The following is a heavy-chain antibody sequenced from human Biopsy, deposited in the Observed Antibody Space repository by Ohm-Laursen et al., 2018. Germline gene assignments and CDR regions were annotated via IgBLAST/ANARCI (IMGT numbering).Heavy chain of an antibody. V-gene: IGHV1-18*04. J-gene: IGHJ3*02. CDR1: GYTFTASG. Sequence: EASVTVSCKTSGYTFTASGISWVRQAPGHGLEWMGWISTYNDDTNIAQKFQGRVSMTTDTSTRTAYTELRSLRPGDTAIYFCARDPGYDFWSGSDPFDIWGQGTLVTVS. CDR2: ISTYNDDT. D-gene: IGHD3-3*01. CDR3: ARDPGYDFWSGSDPFDI.